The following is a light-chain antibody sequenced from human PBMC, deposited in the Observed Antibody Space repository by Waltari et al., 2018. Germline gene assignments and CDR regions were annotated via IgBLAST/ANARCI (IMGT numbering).Light chain of an antibody. Sequence: EIVMTQSPATLPVSPGERGTLSCWASQSIMTNVAWYQQKPGQAPRLLIYDASTRATDTPARFSGSGSGTDFTLTISILQSEDFAVYYCQQYHHWSTFGGGTKVEI. J-gene: IGKJ4*01. CDR2: DAS. CDR1: QSIMTN. CDR3: QQYHHWST. V-gene: IGKV3-15*01.